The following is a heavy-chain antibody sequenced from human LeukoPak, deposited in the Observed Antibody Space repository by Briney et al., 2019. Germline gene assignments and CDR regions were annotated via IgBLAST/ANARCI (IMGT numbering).Heavy chain of an antibody. V-gene: IGHV3-33*01. CDR2: IWYDGSNK. CDR1: AFTFSSYG. D-gene: IGHD2-2*01. CDR3: ARDGCSTTSCLTYMDV. J-gene: IGHJ6*03. Sequence: GRSLRLSCAASAFTFSSYGIHWVRQAPGKGLERVAVIWYDGSNKYYAYSVKGRFTISRDNSKNTVYLQMNSLRAEDTGVYYCARDGCSTTSCLTYMDVWGKGTTVTVSS.